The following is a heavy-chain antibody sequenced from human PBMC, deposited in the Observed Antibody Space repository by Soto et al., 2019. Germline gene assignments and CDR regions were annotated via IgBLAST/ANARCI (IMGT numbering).Heavy chain of an antibody. CDR3: ASSSLYGMDV. J-gene: IGHJ6*02. Sequence: PSETLSLTCTVSGGSVSTGSYDWSWIRQPPGKGLEWIGKIFFTGSAHYNPSLRNRVTMSVDTSKDQFSLKVGSVTAADTAVYYCASSSLYGMDVWGQGTTVTVSS. CDR1: GGSVSTGSYD. V-gene: IGHV4-61*01. CDR2: IFFTGSA.